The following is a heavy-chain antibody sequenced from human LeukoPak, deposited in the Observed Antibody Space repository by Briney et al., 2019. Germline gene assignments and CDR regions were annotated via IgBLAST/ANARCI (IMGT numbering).Heavy chain of an antibody. J-gene: IGHJ6*03. CDR1: GFTFSTHG. Sequence: PGGSLRLSCAASGFTFSTHGMHWVRQAPGKGLVWVSRINSDGSSRSYADSVKGRFTISRDNAKNTLYLQMNSLRAEDTAVYYCARDHRGYGDYYYYYYMDVWGKGTTVTISS. D-gene: IGHD4-17*01. CDR2: INSDGSSR. CDR3: ARDHRGYGDYYYYYYMDV. V-gene: IGHV3-74*01.